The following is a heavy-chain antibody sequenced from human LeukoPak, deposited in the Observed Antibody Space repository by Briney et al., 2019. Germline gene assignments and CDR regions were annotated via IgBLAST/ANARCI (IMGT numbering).Heavy chain of an antibody. CDR2: IIPIFGTA. CDR3: ARFRGGYFDY. D-gene: IGHD3-10*01. Sequence: SVKVSCKASGGTFSSYAISWVRQAPGQGLEWMGGIIPIFGTANYAQKFQGRVTMTTDTSTSTAYMELRSLRSDDTAVYYCARFRGGYFDYWGQGTLVTVSS. J-gene: IGHJ4*02. V-gene: IGHV1-69*05. CDR1: GGTFSSYA.